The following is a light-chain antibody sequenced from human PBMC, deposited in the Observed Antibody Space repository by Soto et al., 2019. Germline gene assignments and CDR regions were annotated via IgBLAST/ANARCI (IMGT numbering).Light chain of an antibody. CDR1: QSVSSN. CDR3: QQYQNWPPLT. V-gene: IGKV3-15*01. CDR2: GAF. Sequence: EIVMTQSPATLSVSPGERATLSCRASQSVSSNLAWYQQKPGQAPRLLIYGAFTRATGIPARFSGSGSGTELTLTISSLQSEDFAVYYCQQYQNWPPLTFGGGTKVDIK. J-gene: IGKJ4*01.